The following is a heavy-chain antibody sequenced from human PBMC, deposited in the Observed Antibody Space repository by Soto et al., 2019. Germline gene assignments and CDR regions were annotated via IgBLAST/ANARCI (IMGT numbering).Heavy chain of an antibody. D-gene: IGHD2-8*01. J-gene: IGHJ4*02. CDR3: ASLQYCTNGVCPPPYFDY. CDR1: GGSISSYY. Sequence: SETLSLTCTVSGGSISSYYWSWIRQPPGKGLEWIGYIYYSGSTNYNPSLKSRVTISVDTSKNQFSLKLSSVTAADTAVYYCASLQYCTNGVCPPPYFDYWGQGTLVTVSS. CDR2: IYYSGST. V-gene: IGHV4-59*08.